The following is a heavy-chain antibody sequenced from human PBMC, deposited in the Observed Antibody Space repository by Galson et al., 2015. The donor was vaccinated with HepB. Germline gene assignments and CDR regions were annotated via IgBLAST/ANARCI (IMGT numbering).Heavy chain of an antibody. V-gene: IGHV3-23*01. Sequence: SLRLSCAAFGFTFRNYAMHWVRQAPGKGLEWVSAIRGSGDTTYYADSVKGRFTISRDNSKNTLSLQMNSLRVEDSAVYYCAKKVGASTGRFDYWGQGTLVAVSS. CDR1: GFTFRNYA. CDR3: AKKVGASTGRFDY. CDR2: IRGSGDTT. J-gene: IGHJ4*02. D-gene: IGHD1-26*01.